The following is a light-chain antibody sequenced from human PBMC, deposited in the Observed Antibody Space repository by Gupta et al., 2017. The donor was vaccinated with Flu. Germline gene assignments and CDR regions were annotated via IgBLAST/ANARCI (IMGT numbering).Light chain of an antibody. CDR3: QQFRSAPPT. CDR2: GAS. J-gene: IGKJ3*01. CDR1: QRVLYSSNNKKY. Sequence: NCESSQRVLYSSNNKKYLAWYQQHPGQPPKLLIYGASTRESGVPDRFSGSGSGTDFTLTISSLHAEDVAVYYCQQFRSAPPTFGPGTKVDI. V-gene: IGKV4-1*01.